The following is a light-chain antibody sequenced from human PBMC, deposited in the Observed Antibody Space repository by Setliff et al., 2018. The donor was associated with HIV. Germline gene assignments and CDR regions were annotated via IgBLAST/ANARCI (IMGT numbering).Light chain of an antibody. V-gene: IGLV2-8*01. J-gene: IGLJ1*01. CDR1: SGDVGGYNY. Sequence: SALTQPPSASGSPGQSVTISCTGTSGDVGGYNYVSWYQQYPGKAPKLLIHEVTKRPSGVPDRFSGSKSGNTASLTVAGLQAEDEADYYCSPYAGNQGDVFGTGTKVTVL. CDR3: SPYAGNQGDV. CDR2: EVT.